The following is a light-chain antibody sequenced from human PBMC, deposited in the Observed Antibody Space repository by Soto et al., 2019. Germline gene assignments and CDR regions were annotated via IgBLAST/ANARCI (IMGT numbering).Light chain of an antibody. Sequence: QPVLTQPRSVSGSPGQSVTISCTGTSSDVGGYNYVSWYQQHPGKAPKLMIYDVSKRPSGVPDRFSGSKSCNTASLTISGLQAEDEADYYCCSYAGSYTFGVFGTGTKLTVL. CDR1: SSDVGGYNY. V-gene: IGLV2-11*01. CDR3: CSYAGSYTFGV. J-gene: IGLJ1*01. CDR2: DVS.